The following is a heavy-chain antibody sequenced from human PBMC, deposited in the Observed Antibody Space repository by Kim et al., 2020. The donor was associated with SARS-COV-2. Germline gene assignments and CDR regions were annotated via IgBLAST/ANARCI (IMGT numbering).Heavy chain of an antibody. J-gene: IGHJ4*02. CDR3: AREPPPIFSPRYDILTGPDY. D-gene: IGHD3-9*01. V-gene: IGHV3-33*01. Sequence: GGSLRLSCAASGFTFSSYGMHWVRQAPGKGLEWVAVIWYDGSNKYYADSVKGRFTISRDNSKNTLYLQMNSLRAEDTAVYYCAREPPPIFSPRYDILTGPDYWGQGTLVTVSS. CDR2: IWYDGSNK. CDR1: GFTFSSYG.